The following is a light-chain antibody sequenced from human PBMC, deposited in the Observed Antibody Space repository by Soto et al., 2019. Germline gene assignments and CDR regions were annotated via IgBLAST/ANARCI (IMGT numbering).Light chain of an antibody. V-gene: IGKV3-15*01. CDR2: AAS. Sequence: EIEMTQSPATLSLAPGERVTLSCRASESVSTNLAWYQQKAGQAPRLLIYAASTRATGIPARFSGSGSGTESTLTISSLQSEDFAVYYCQQYKKWPWTFGQGTKVDI. CDR1: ESVSTN. J-gene: IGKJ1*01. CDR3: QQYKKWPWT.